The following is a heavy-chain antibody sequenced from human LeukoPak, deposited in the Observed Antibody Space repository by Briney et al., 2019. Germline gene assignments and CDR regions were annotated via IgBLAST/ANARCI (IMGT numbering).Heavy chain of an antibody. Sequence: ASVKVSCKASGYTFTSYGISWVRQAPGQGLEWMGWISAYNGNTNYAQKFQGRVTITADESTSTAYMELSSLRSEDTAVYYCARGIWQLVRTTRLDWYFDLWGRGTLVTVSS. D-gene: IGHD6-13*01. J-gene: IGHJ2*01. CDR2: ISAYNGNT. CDR3: ARGIWQLVRTTRLDWYFDL. CDR1: GYTFTSYG. V-gene: IGHV1-18*01.